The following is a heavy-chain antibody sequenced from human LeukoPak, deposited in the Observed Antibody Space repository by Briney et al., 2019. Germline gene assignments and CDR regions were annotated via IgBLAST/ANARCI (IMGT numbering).Heavy chain of an antibody. Sequence: GGSLRLSCAASGFTFSSYAMSWVRQAPGKGLEWVSAISGSGGSTYYADSVKGRFTISRDNSKNTLYLQMNSLRAEDTAVYYCAKDQDIVVVVAATLRSVGAFDIWGQGTMVTVSS. V-gene: IGHV3-23*01. D-gene: IGHD2-15*01. CDR1: GFTFSSYA. CDR2: ISGSGGST. CDR3: AKDQDIVVVVAATLRSVGAFDI. J-gene: IGHJ3*02.